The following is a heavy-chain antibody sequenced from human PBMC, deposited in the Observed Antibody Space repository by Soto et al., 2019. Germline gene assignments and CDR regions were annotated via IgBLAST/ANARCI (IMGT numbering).Heavy chain of an antibody. CDR3: ERGPFLGCTGDKCNSW. J-gene: IGHJ4*02. Sequence: QVQLVQSGAEVKKPGASVKVSCKSSGYNFTSHDINWVRQATGQGLEWMGWMNPNSGNTGYAQKFQGKVPMTRNTSISTASMELSSMRYDDMAVYYCERGPFLGCTGDKCNSWWGQGTLVTVSS. CDR1: GYNFTSHD. V-gene: IGHV1-8*01. D-gene: IGHD2-8*02. CDR2: MNPNSGNT.